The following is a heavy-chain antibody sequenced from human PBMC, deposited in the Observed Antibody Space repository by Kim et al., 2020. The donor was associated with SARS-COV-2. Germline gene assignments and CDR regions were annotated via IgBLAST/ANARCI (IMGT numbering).Heavy chain of an antibody. D-gene: IGHD6-13*01. V-gene: IGHV4-4*02. CDR3: ASQGRMWQQLTKGGFDP. J-gene: IGHJ5*02. CDR1: GGSISSSNW. CDR2: IYHSGST. Sequence: SETLSLTCAVSGGSISSSNWWSWVRQPPGKGLEWIGEIYHSGSTNYNPSLKSRVTISVDKSKNQFSLKLSSVTAADTAVYYCASQGRMWQQLTKGGFDPWGQGTLVTVSS.